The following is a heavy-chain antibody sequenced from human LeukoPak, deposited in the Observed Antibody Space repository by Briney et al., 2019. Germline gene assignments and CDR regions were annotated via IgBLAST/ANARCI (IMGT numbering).Heavy chain of an antibody. CDR2: LYSGGST. J-gene: IGHJ4*02. CDR1: GFIVSNNY. Sequence: PGGSLRLSCAASGFIVSNNYMSWVRQAPGKGLEWVSILYSGGSTYYADSVKGRFTISRDNAKNSLYLQMNSLRAEDTALYYCAKDRSAARRSPFDYWGQGTLVTVSS. D-gene: IGHD6-13*01. V-gene: IGHV3-53*05. CDR3: AKDRSAARRSPFDY.